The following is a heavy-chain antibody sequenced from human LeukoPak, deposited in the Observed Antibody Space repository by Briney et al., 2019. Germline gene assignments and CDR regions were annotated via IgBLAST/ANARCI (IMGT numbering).Heavy chain of an antibody. J-gene: IGHJ4*02. CDR1: GFTFSSYA. D-gene: IGHD3-10*01. Sequence: GGSLRLSCAASGFTFSSYAISWVRQAPGKGLEWVSAISGSGGSTYYADSVKGRFTISRDNSKNTLYLQMNSLRAEDTAVYYCENSPGSYYFTVGHPDYWGQGTLVTVSS. CDR2: ISGSGGST. CDR3: ENSPGSYYFTVGHPDY. V-gene: IGHV3-23*01.